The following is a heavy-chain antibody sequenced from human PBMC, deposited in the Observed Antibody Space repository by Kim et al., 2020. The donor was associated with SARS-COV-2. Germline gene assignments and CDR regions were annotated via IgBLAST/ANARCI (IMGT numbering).Heavy chain of an antibody. J-gene: IGHJ4*02. CDR2: ISNDGRKQ. D-gene: IGHD3-16*02. CDR1: GFTFSRYG. V-gene: IGHV3-30*18. CDR3: AKENEGGGNPQYDY. Sequence: GGSLRLSCAGSGFTFSRYGMHWVRQAPGKGLEWVAVISNDGRKQYYGDSVKGRFTISRDNSKNTLSLQVNSLRTEDTAMYYCAKENEGGGNPQYDYWGQGTLVTVSS.